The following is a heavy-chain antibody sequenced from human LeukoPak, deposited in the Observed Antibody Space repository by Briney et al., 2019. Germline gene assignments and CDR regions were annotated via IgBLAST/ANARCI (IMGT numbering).Heavy chain of an antibody. CDR2: IRYDGSNK. CDR3: ARTRGYDFWSHGYFDY. D-gene: IGHD3-3*01. CDR1: GFTFSSYG. J-gene: IGHJ4*02. V-gene: IGHV3-30*02. Sequence: GGSLRLSCAASGFTFSSYGMHWVRQAPGKGLEWVAFIRYDGSNKYYADSVKGRFTISRDNSKNTLYLQMNSLRAEDTAVYYCARTRGYDFWSHGYFDYWGQGTLVTVSS.